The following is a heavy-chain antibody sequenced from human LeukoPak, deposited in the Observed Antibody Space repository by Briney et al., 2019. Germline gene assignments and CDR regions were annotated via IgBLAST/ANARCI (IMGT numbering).Heavy chain of an antibody. CDR2: INPNSGGT. Sequence: ASVKVSCKASGYTFTSYGISWVRQAPGQGLEWMGWINPNSGGTNYAQKFQGRVTMTRDTSISTAYMELSRLRSDDTAVYYCGRGGRSGSYLQIHDYWGQGTLVTVSS. CDR1: GYTFTSYG. J-gene: IGHJ4*02. D-gene: IGHD1-26*01. CDR3: GRGGRSGSYLQIHDY. V-gene: IGHV1-2*02.